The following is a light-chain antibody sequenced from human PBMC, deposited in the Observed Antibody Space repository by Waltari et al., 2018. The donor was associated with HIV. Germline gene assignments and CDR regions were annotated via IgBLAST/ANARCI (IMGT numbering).Light chain of an antibody. CDR1: SIHYNP. Sequence: QSALTQPASVSGAPGQSVNLPCHGPSIHYNPVSWYQQHPANAPHLIIFEGTYRPSGVSNRFSGSKSGNTASLTISGLQGEDEAHYYCSSYTASGSVIFGGGTNLTVL. V-gene: IGLV2-14*02. CDR3: SSYTASGSVI. CDR2: EGT. J-gene: IGLJ2*01.